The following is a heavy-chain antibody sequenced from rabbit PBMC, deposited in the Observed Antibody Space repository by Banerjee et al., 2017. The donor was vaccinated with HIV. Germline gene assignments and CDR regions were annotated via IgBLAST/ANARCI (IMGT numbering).Heavy chain of an antibody. CDR1: GFSFSGSYW. J-gene: IGHJ4*01. V-gene: IGHV1S45*01. CDR2: MDGGGCGGT. Sequence: EESGGGLVQPEGSLTLTCTASGFSFSGSYWPCWVRQAPGKGLEWIACMDGGGCGGTWYASWAKGRFSISKASSTTVTLQMTSLTAADTATYFCARGWANGSGYYFTLWGPGTLVSVS. D-gene: IGHD1-1*01. CDR3: ARGWANGSGYYFTL.